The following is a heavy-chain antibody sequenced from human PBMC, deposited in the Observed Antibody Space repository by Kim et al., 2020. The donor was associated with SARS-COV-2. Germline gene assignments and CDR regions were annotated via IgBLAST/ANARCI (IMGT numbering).Heavy chain of an antibody. J-gene: IGHJ4*01. V-gene: IGHV4-30-4*01. CDR3: ARVAGDSGPDPYYFD. Sequence: SETLSLTCTVSGASMTSGGYYWSWIRQPPGKGLEWIGRISNSGTTYYNPFLESRVIISLDMSQNQFSLKLSSETAADTAVYYYARVAGDSGPDPYYFD. D-gene: IGHD3-10*01. CDR1: GASMTSGGYY. CDR2: ISNSGTT.